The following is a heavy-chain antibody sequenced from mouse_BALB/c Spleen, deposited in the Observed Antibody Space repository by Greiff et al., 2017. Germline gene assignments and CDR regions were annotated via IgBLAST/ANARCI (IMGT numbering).Heavy chain of an antibody. Sequence: EVQLQQSGAELVRPGALVKLSCKASGFNIKDYYMHWVKQRPEQGLEWIGWIDPENGNTIYDPKFQGKASITADTSSNTAYLQLSSLTSEDTAVYYCAHYYGSSYAMDYWGQGTSVTVSS. V-gene: IGHV14-1*02. J-gene: IGHJ4*01. D-gene: IGHD1-1*01. CDR2: IDPENGNT. CDR1: GFNIKDYY. CDR3: AHYYGSSYAMDY.